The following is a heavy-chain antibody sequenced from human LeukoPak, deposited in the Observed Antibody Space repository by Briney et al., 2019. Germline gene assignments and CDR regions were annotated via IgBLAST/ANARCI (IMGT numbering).Heavy chain of an antibody. CDR2: ISSGGGTI. CDR3: AKDLGYGSDY. J-gene: IGHJ4*02. V-gene: IGHV3-48*03. D-gene: IGHD5-12*01. Sequence: PGGSLRLSCAASGFTFSSYEMNWDRQAPGKGLEWVSYISSGGGTIYYADSVKGRFTISRDNAKNSLYLQMNRLRAEDTAVYYCAKDLGYGSDYWGQGNLVTVSS. CDR1: GFTFSSYE.